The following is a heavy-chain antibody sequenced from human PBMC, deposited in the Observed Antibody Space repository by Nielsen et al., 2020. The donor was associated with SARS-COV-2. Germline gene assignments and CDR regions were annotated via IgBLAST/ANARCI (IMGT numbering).Heavy chain of an antibody. D-gene: IGHD3-10*01. J-gene: IGHJ5*02. CDR2: MNPNSGNT. V-gene: IGHV1-8*02. Sequence: VSVKVSCKASGYTFTGYYMHWVRQATGQGLEWMGWMNPNSGNTGYAQKFQGRVTMTRNTSISTAYMELSSLRSEDTAVYYCARGRGELLWFGELDWFDPWGQGTLVTVSS. CDR1: GYTFTGYY. CDR3: ARGRGELLWFGELDWFDP.